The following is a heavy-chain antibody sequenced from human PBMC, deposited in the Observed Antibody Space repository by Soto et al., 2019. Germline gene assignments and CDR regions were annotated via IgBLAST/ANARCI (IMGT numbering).Heavy chain of an antibody. CDR1: GFTFSSYW. J-gene: IGHJ6*02. D-gene: IGHD3-9*01. Sequence: HPGGSLRLSCAASGFTFSSYWMHWVRQAPGEGLVWVSRINSDGSSTSYADSVKGRFTISRDNAKNTLYLQMNSLRAEDTAVYYCARDGYYDILTGYLLRTSYYYGMDVWGQGTTVTVSS. CDR2: INSDGSST. V-gene: IGHV3-74*01. CDR3: ARDGYYDILTGYLLRTSYYYGMDV.